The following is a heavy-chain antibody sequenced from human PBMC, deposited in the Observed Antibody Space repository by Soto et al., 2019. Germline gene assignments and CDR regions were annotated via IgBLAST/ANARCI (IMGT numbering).Heavy chain of an antibody. CDR1: GYTFTSYY. CDR3: ASKTPLYTAPPLPADNHYGMDV. CDR2: INPSGGST. J-gene: IGHJ6*02. D-gene: IGHD1-1*01. Sequence: ASVKVSCKASGYTFTSYYMHWVRQAPGQGLEWMGIINPSGGSTSYAQKFQGRVTMTRDTSTSTVYMELSSLRSEDTAVYYCASKTPLYTAPPLPADNHYGMDVWGQGTTVTVSS. V-gene: IGHV1-46*01.